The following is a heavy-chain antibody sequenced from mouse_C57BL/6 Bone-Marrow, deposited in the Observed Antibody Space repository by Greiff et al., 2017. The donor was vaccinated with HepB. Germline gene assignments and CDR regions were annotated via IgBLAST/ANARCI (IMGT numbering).Heavy chain of an antibody. J-gene: IGHJ4*01. V-gene: IGHV1-81*01. CDR2: IYPRSGNT. Sequence: QVQLQQSGAELARPGASVKLSCKASGYTFTSYGISWVKQRTGQGLEWIGEIYPRSGNTYYNEKFKGKATLTADKSSSTAYMELRSLTSEDSAVYFCARGVTTVVARYAMDDWGQGTSVTVSS. CDR3: ARGVTTVVARYAMDD. CDR1: GYTFTSYG. D-gene: IGHD1-1*01.